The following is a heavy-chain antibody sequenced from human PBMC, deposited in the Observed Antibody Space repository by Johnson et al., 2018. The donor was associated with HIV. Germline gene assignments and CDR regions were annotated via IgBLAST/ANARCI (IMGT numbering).Heavy chain of an antibody. D-gene: IGHD3-16*01. CDR1: GFTFSDYY. V-gene: IGHV3-11*01. CDR2: ISSSGSTI. CDR3: ARARIWGNSGACALDI. Sequence: QMLLVESGGGLVQPGGSLRLSCAASGFTFSDYYMSWIRQAPGKGLEWVSYISSSGSTIYYADSVKGRFTLSRDNAKNSLYMQMTGVRVEDTALNYCARARIWGNSGACALDIWGQGTMVTVSS. J-gene: IGHJ3*02.